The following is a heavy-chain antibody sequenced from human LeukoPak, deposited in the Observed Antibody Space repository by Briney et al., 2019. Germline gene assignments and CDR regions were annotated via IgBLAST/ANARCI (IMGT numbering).Heavy chain of an antibody. Sequence: PSETLSLTCTFAGGSISSYYWSWIRQPPGKGLEWIGYIYTSGSTNYNPSLKSRVTISVDTSKNQFSLKLRSVTAADTAVYYCARSGRGYSYGPMYYFDYWGQGTLVTVSS. J-gene: IGHJ4*02. V-gene: IGHV4-4*08. D-gene: IGHD5-18*01. CDR2: IYTSGST. CDR1: GGSISSYY. CDR3: ARSGRGYSYGPMYYFDY.